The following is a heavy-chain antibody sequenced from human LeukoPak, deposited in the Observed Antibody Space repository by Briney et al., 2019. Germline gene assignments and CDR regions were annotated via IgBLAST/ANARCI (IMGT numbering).Heavy chain of an antibody. CDR3: AKVRPKWGYGSGSYDY. D-gene: IGHD3-10*01. Sequence: GGSLRLSRAASGFTFSSYAMSWVRQAPGKGLEWVSAISGSGGSTYHADSVKGRFTISRDNSKNTLYLQMNSLRPEDTAVYYCAKVRPKWGYGSGSYDYWGQGSLVTVSS. CDR1: GFTFSSYA. CDR2: ISGSGGST. J-gene: IGHJ4*02. V-gene: IGHV3-23*01.